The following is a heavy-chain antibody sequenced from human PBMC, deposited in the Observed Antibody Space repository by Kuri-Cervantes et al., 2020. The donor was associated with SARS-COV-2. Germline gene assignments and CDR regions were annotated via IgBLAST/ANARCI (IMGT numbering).Heavy chain of an antibody. Sequence: GGSLRLSCAASGFTFSSYSMNWVRQAPGKGLEWVAVISGGGRDKYYVDSVEGRFTISRDNSQNTAYLQMNSLRAEDTAMYYCTRESYHQNVGFDYWGQGTLVTVSS. D-gene: IGHD1-26*01. V-gene: IGHV3-30*03. CDR3: TRESYHQNVGFDY. J-gene: IGHJ4*02. CDR1: GFTFSSYS. CDR2: ISGGGRDK.